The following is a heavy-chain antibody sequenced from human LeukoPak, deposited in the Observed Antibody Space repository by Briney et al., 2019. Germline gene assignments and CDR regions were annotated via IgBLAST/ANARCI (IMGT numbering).Heavy chain of an antibody. Sequence: PSETLSLTCTVSGGSISSSSYYWGWIRQPPGKGLEWIGSIYYSGSTYSNPSLKSRVTISVDTSKNQFSLKLSSVTAADTAVYYCATEVITNWFDPWGQGTLVTVSS. J-gene: IGHJ5*02. D-gene: IGHD3-16*02. CDR2: IYYSGST. V-gene: IGHV4-39*01. CDR3: ATEVITNWFDP. CDR1: GGSISSSSYY.